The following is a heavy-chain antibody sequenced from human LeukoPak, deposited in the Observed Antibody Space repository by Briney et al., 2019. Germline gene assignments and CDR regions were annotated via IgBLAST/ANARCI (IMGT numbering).Heavy chain of an antibody. CDR1: GYAFTNYY. Sequence: VASVKVSCKSSGYAFTNYYMHWVRQAPGQGLECMGIINPSGGSTIYAQKFQGRVTMTRDTSTSTIYMELSSLRSEDTAVYYCARRNSHIGSYRPSYYFDYWGQGTLVTVSS. CDR2: INPSGGST. D-gene: IGHD1-26*01. V-gene: IGHV1-46*01. CDR3: ARRNSHIGSYRPSYYFDY. J-gene: IGHJ4*02.